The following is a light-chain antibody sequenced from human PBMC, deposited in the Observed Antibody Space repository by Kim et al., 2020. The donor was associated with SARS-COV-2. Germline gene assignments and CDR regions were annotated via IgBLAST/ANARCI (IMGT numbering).Light chain of an antibody. J-gene: IGLJ2*01. CDR2: YVS. CDR3: QVWDSTSDHVV. CDR1: NIGSKS. V-gene: IGLV3-21*04. Sequence: SYELTQPPSLSVAPGKTARITCGGNNIGSKSVHWYQQKPGQAPVLVIYYVSDRPSGIPERFSGSNSGNTATLTISRVEAGDEADYYCQVWDSTSDHVVFGGGTHLTVL.